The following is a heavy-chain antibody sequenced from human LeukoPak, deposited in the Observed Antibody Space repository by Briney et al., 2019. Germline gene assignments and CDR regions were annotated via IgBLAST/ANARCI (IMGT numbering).Heavy chain of an antibody. J-gene: IGHJ4*02. D-gene: IGHD1-26*01. CDR1: GGSISSSSYY. CDR2: IYYSGST. CDR3: AKQSGSYDGNFDY. V-gene: IGHV4-39*01. Sequence: MPSETLSLTCTVSGGSISSSSYYWGWIRQPPGKGLEWIGSIYYSGSTYYNPSLKSRVTISVDTSKNQFSLKLSSVTAADTAVYYCAKQSGSYDGNFDYWGQGTLVTVSS.